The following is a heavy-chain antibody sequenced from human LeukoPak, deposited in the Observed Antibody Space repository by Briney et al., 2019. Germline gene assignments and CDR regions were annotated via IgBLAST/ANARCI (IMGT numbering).Heavy chain of an antibody. V-gene: IGHV3-53*04. CDR2: IYSGGST. CDR1: GFTVSSNY. CDR3: AVNYALEGFDY. Sequence: GGSLRLSCAASGFTVSSNYMSWVRQAPGKGLEWVSVIYSGGSTYYADSVKGRFTISRHNSKNTMYLQMNNLRVEDTAVYYCAVNYALEGFDYWGQGTLVTVSS. D-gene: IGHD2-2*01. J-gene: IGHJ4*02.